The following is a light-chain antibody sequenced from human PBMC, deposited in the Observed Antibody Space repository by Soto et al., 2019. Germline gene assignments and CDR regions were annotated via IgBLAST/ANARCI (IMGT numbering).Light chain of an antibody. CDR2: DDS. Sequence: SYELTQPPSVSVAPGQTAKITCGGDNIGVKSVNWYLQKPGQAPVLVVYDDSDRPSGIPERFSGSNSNDGATLTISRVEAGDEADYYCQVWDTYVDHGVFGGGTKLTVL. CDR1: NIGVKS. J-gene: IGLJ3*02. V-gene: IGLV3-21*02. CDR3: QVWDTYVDHGV.